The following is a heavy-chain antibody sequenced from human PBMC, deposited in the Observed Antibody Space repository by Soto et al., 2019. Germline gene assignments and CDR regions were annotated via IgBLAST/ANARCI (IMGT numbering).Heavy chain of an antibody. Sequence: EVQLVESGGVVVQPGGSLRLSCAASGFTFDDYTMHWVRQAPGKGLEWVSLISWDGGSTYYADSVKGRFTISRDNSKNSLYLQMNSLRTEETALYYCAKDTEGADYGDYGGGSYGMDVWGQGTTVTVSS. D-gene: IGHD4-17*01. V-gene: IGHV3-43*01. CDR1: GFTFDDYT. J-gene: IGHJ6*02. CDR2: ISWDGGST. CDR3: AKDTEGADYGDYGGGSYGMDV.